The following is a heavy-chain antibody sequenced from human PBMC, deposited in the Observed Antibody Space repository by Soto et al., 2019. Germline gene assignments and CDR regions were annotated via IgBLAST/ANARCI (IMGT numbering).Heavy chain of an antibody. CDR3: AREMAGLGGEYDY. CDR1: GYTFTKYG. V-gene: IGHV1-18*01. J-gene: IGHJ4*02. D-gene: IGHD3-16*01. CDR2: ISGSSGNA. Sequence: QVQLVQSGAEVKNPGASVKVSCKTSGYTFTKYGVGWVRQAPGQGLEWMGWISGSSGNANYAEKVQGRNTLTTDTSTSTAYIDLRSLRSDDTAVYYCAREMAGLGGEYDYWGQGTLVTVSS.